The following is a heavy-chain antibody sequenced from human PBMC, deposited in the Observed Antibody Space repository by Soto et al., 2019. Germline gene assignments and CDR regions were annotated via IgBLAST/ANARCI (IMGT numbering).Heavy chain of an antibody. CDR2: IIPLFGSP. V-gene: IGHV1-69*01. CDR3: AWTLAFCGGNCYLPNFDT. D-gene: IGHD2-21*01. Sequence: QVQLVQSGTEVPKPGSSVKLSCKTSGGTFTNYDISWVRQAPGQGLEWMGGIIPLFGSPHYSPKFEGRVTITADEVSTTAHLELSSLRFDDTAVYFCAWTLAFCGGNCYLPNFDTWGQGTLVIVSS. CDR1: GGTFTNYD. J-gene: IGHJ4*02.